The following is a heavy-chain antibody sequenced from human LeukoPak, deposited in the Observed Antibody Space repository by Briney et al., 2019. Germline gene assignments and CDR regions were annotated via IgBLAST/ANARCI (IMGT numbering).Heavy chain of an antibody. Sequence: GGSLRLSCAASGLTVSSYYMSWVRQAPGRGLEWVSVIYSGGSTYYADSVKGRFTISRDNSKNTLYLQMNSLRAEDTAVYYCASGSGSYRTPYYYMDVWGTGTTVTVSS. V-gene: IGHV3-53*01. CDR2: IYSGGST. CDR3: ASGSGSYRTPYYYMDV. CDR1: GLTVSSYY. J-gene: IGHJ6*03. D-gene: IGHD3-10*01.